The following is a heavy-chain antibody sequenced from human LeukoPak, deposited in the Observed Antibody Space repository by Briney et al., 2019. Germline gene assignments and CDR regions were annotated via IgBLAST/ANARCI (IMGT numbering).Heavy chain of an antibody. V-gene: IGHV4-59*08. J-gene: IGHJ4*02. CDR2: IYYSGST. CDR1: GVPISSSY. D-gene: IGHD6-19*01. Sequence: SETLSLTCTVSGVPISSSYWTWIRQPPGKALEWIGYIYYSGSTSYNPSLNSRVTISLDTSKNQFSLNLSSVTAAATAVYYCARRESSRFFDYWGQGTLVTVSS. CDR3: ARRESSRFFDY.